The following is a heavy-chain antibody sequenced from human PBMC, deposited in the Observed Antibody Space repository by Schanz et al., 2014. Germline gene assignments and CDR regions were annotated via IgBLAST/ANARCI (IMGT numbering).Heavy chain of an antibody. CDR3: ARVTTGYDS. D-gene: IGHD5-12*01. CDR1: GYTFTVYY. CDR2: INPNSGAI. Sequence: QVQLVQSGAEVKKPGASVKVSCKASGYTFTVYYMHWVRQAPGQGLEWLGWINPNSGAIRSEQKFQGRVTMTRYTSSSTVYMQLSSLTSDDTAIYYCARVTTGYDSWGQGTLVTVSS. V-gene: IGHV1-2*02. J-gene: IGHJ4*02.